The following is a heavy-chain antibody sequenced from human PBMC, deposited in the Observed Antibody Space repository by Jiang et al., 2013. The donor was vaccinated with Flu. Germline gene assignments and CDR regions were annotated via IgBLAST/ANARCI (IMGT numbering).Heavy chain of an antibody. CDR1: GYSFLSYW. Sequence: PGESLRISCKVSGYSFLSYWITWVRQMPGKGLEWMGKIDPSDSYSNYSPSFEGHVTISADKSISTAYLQWSSLKASDTAMYYCARGSPFDPWGQGTLVTVSS. CDR2: IDPSDSYS. V-gene: IGHV5-10-1*01. CDR3: ARGSPFDP. J-gene: IGHJ5*02.